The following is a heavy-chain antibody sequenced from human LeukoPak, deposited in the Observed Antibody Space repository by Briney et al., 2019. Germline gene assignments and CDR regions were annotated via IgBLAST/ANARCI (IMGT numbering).Heavy chain of an antibody. D-gene: IGHD3-10*01. J-gene: IGHJ4*02. CDR1: GFSVTSNY. V-gene: IGHV3-66*01. Sequence: GGSLRLSCAASGFSVTSNYMTWVRQAPGKGLEWVSVTYSGGSTYYADSAKGRFTISRDNSKNTLYLQMNSLRAEDTAVYYCARGAGERYFDYWGQGTLVSVSS. CDR2: TYSGGST. CDR3: ARGAGERYFDY.